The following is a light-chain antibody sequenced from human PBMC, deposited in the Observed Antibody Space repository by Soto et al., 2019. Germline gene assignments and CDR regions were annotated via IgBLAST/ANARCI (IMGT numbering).Light chain of an antibody. CDR3: QQYDNLPFT. V-gene: IGKV1-33*01. J-gene: IGKJ3*01. CDR2: HAS. Sequence: DIQMSQSPSSLSASVGDRVTITCQASQDISNYLNWDQQKPGKAPKLLIYHASHLETGVPSRFSGSGSGTDFTFTISSLQPEDIATYYRQQYDNLPFTFGPGNKVDIK. CDR1: QDISNY.